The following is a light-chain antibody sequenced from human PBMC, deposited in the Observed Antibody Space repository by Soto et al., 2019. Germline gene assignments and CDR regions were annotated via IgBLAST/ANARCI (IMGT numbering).Light chain of an antibody. CDR3: QQTRSYPST. CDR2: GAS. V-gene: IGKV1-9*01. Sequence: IQLTQSPSSLSASVGDSVTITCRASQGITSYLAWYQQKPGKAHNLLIYGASTLQSGVPSRFSGSGSGTDFTLTINSLQAEDFATYYCQQTRSYPSTFGGGTKVDIK. CDR1: QGITSY. J-gene: IGKJ4*01.